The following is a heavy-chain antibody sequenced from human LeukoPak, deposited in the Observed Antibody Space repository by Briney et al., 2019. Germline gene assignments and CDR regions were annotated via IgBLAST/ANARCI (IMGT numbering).Heavy chain of an antibody. J-gene: IGHJ4*02. CDR1: GDSVSSGNYF. Sequence: KPPETLSLTCSVSGDSVSSGNYFWGWIRQPPGKGLEWIGNINYLGSTAYNPSLKSRVTMSVDTSKNQFSLKMTSVTAADTAVYYCARLSKGRYFDYIFDYWGQGTLVTVSS. V-gene: IGHV4-39*01. D-gene: IGHD3-9*01. CDR2: INYLGST. CDR3: ARLSKGRYFDYIFDY.